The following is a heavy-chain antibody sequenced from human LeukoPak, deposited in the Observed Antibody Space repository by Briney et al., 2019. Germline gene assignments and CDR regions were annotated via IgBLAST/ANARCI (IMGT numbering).Heavy chain of an antibody. Sequence: GGSLRLSCAASGFTFSSYAMHWVRQAPGKGLEWVSSISSSSSYIYYADSVKGRFTISRDNAKNSLYLQMNSLRAEDTAVYYCARLISSYDDAFDIWGQGTMVTVSS. CDR3: ARLISSYDDAFDI. V-gene: IGHV3-21*01. D-gene: IGHD6-6*01. CDR2: ISSSSSYI. J-gene: IGHJ3*02. CDR1: GFTFSSYA.